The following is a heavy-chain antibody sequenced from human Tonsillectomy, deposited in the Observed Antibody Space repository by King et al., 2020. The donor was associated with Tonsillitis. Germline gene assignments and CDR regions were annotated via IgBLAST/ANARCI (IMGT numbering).Heavy chain of an antibody. CDR2: IIPIFGTA. V-gene: IGHV1-69*01. CDR1: GGTFSSYA. Sequence: QLVQSGAEVKKPGSSVKVSCKASGGTFSSYAISWVRQAPGQGLEWMGGIIPIFGTANYAQKFQGRVTITADESTSTAYMELSSLRSEDTAVYYCARDQTSDYGGNSDRFYYSGMDVWGQGTTVTVSS. J-gene: IGHJ6*02. CDR3: ARDQTSDYGGNSDRFYYSGMDV. D-gene: IGHD4-23*01.